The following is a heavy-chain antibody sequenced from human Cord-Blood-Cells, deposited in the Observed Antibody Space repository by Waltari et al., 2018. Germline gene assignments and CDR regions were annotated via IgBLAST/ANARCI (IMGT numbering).Heavy chain of an antibody. V-gene: IGHV3-21*01. Sequence: EVQLVESGGGLVKPGGSLRLSCAASGFTFSSYSLNWVRQAPGKGLEWVSSISSSSSYIYYADSVKGRFTISRDNAKNSLYLQMNSLRAEDTAVYYCARDYNWNVGWFDPWGQGTLVTVSS. CDR2: ISSSSSYI. CDR3: ARDYNWNVGWFDP. D-gene: IGHD1-1*01. J-gene: IGHJ5*02. CDR1: GFTFSSYS.